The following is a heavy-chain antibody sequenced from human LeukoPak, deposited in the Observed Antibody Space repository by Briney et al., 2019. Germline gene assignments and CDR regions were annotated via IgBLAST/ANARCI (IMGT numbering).Heavy chain of an antibody. CDR1: GGSISSNSYY. Sequence: PSETLSLTCTVSGGSISSNSYYWGWIRQPPGKGLVWIGSIYYSGSTYYHPSLKSRVTLSVDKSKNQCSLKLSSVTAADTAVYYCARLFSSGWHKTHGGYWGQGTLVSVSS. CDR3: ARLFSSGWHKTHGGY. D-gene: IGHD6-19*01. V-gene: IGHV4-39*01. J-gene: IGHJ4*02. CDR2: IYYSGST.